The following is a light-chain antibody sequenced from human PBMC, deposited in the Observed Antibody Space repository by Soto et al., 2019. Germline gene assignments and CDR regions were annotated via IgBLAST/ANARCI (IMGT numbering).Light chain of an antibody. CDR3: AAWDDILNGYV. CDR1: SSDVGGYKY. CDR2: EVD. Sequence: QSALTQPPSASGSPGQSVTISCTGTSSDVGGYKYVSWYQQHPGKVPKLLIYEVDKRPSGVPDRFSGSKSGNTASLTVSGLQSEDEADYYCAAWDDILNGYVFGGGTKLTVL. J-gene: IGLJ1*01. V-gene: IGLV2-8*01.